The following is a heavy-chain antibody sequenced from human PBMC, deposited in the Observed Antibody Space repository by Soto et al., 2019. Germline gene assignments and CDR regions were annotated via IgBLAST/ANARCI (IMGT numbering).Heavy chain of an antibody. Sequence: GGSLRLSCAASGFTFSSYGMHWVRQAPGKGLERVAVISYDGSNKYYADSVKGRFTISRDNSKNTLYLQMNSLRAEDTAVYYCAKDHSSGPFDIWGQGTMVTVSS. CDR2: ISYDGSNK. CDR3: AKDHSSGPFDI. CDR1: GFTFSSYG. J-gene: IGHJ3*02. D-gene: IGHD6-19*01. V-gene: IGHV3-30*18.